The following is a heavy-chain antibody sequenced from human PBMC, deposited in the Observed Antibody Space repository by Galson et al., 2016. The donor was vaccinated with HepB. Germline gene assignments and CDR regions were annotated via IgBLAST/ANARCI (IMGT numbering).Heavy chain of an antibody. V-gene: IGHV3-23*01. J-gene: IGHJ4*02. Sequence: SLRLSCAASGFTFTSYTMAWVRQTPGRGLECVATFSGSGLNTYYPESVRGRFTVSREISTSTLYLQMNGLRAEDTGLYYCAKMREIATAKRAFDYWGQGTLVTVSS. D-gene: IGHD6-13*01. CDR3: AKMREIATAKRAFDY. CDR2: FSGSGLNT. CDR1: GFTFTSYT.